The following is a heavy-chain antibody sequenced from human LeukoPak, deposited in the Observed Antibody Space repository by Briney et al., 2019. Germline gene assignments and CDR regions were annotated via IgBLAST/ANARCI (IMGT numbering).Heavy chain of an antibody. J-gene: IGHJ4*02. D-gene: IGHD3-10*01. CDR3: ARGGYYDSRSFDS. Sequence: PSGSLPLSCAASGFTFSNYRMDWVRQGPGKGLVWVSCISTDGSITSYADSVKGRFTISRDNAKNTLYLQMNSLRAEDTAVYYCARGGYYDSRSFDSWGQGALVTVS. CDR2: ISTDGSIT. V-gene: IGHV3-74*01. CDR1: GFTFSNYR.